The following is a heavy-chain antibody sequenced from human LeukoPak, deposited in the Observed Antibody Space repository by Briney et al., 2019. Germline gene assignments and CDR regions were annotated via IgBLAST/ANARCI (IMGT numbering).Heavy chain of an antibody. Sequence: SETLSLTCTVSGASISSHYWSWLRQPPGKGLEWIGYVIDSVRTKDNPSLQSRLTLSADTSKNEFSLRLSSVTAADTAVYYCATIKHGQIFGYFDFWGQGIKVAVSS. CDR1: GASISSHY. V-gene: IGHV4-59*11. J-gene: IGHJ4*02. CDR2: VIDSVRT. CDR3: ATIKHGQIFGYFDF. D-gene: IGHD3-16*01.